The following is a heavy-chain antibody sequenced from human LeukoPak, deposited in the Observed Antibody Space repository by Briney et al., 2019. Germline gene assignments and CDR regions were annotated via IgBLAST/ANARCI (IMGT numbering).Heavy chain of an antibody. CDR2: IYYTGST. D-gene: IGHD2-2*01. Sequence: PSETLSLTCTVSGGSISRDYWSWIRQPPGKGLEWIGYIYYTGSTNYNPSLKSRVTISVDTSKNQFSLKLSSVTAADTAVYYCARDRRGGTSLDYWGQGTLVTLSS. V-gene: IGHV4-59*01. CDR1: GGSISRDY. J-gene: IGHJ4*02. CDR3: ARDRRGGTSLDY.